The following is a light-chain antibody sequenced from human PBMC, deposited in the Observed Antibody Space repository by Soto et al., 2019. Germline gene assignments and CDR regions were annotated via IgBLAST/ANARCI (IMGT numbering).Light chain of an antibody. CDR2: EVR. J-gene: IGLJ3*02. CDR1: SSDVGGYKY. V-gene: IGLV2-14*01. CDR3: QAYDYSLTASV. Sequence: QSALTQPASVSGSPGQSITISCTGTSSDVGGYKYVSWYQQHPGKAPKLMIYEVRNRPSGIPERFSGSKSGTSASLAITGLQAEDEADYYCQAYDYSLTASVFGGGTKLTVL.